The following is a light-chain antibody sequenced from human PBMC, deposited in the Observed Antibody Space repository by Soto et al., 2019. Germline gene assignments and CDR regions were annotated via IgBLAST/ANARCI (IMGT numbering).Light chain of an antibody. V-gene: IGKV3-20*01. J-gene: IGKJ3*01. Sequence: EIVVTQSPGTLYLSTGESATLSCRASQSVSSSYLQWDQQKPGQAPRLLIYCASSRATGIPDRFSGRGSRKDFPVTISTLEPEDCAVYGLQQCGSSPGLTFGPGTKVVI. CDR1: QSVSSSY. CDR2: CAS. CDR3: QQCGSSPGLT.